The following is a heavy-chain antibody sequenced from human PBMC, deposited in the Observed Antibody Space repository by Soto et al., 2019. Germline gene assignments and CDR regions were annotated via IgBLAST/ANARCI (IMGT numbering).Heavy chain of an antibody. CDR3: ARGFCSGGTCYNDFDV. D-gene: IGHD2-15*01. J-gene: IGHJ6*02. CDR2: ISPSGDAT. Sequence: QEQLVQSGAEVRKPGAAVRVSCKAVGHTLTITYIHCVRQAPGQGLEWLGIISPSGDATVDEQKFQGRVTMTRDRSTSTVYMDLSSLISEDTATYYCARGFCSGGTCYNDFDVWGQGTTVTVSS. CDR1: GHTLTITY. V-gene: IGHV1-46*01.